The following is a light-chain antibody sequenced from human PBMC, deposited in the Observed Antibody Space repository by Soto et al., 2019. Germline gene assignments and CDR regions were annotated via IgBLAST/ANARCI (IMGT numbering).Light chain of an antibody. J-gene: IGKJ2*01. V-gene: IGKV1-5*01. CDR2: DAS. CDR1: QSSVNW. Sequence: DIQMTQSPSTLSASVGDRVIVTCRASQSSVNWLAWYQQKPGKAPKLLISDASKLESGVPSRFSGVGSGTEFTLTISSLQPDDSATYFCQQYNLDPYTFGQGTKLEIK. CDR3: QQYNLDPYT.